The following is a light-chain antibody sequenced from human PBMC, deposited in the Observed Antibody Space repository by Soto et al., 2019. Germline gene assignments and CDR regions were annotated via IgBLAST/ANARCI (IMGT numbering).Light chain of an antibody. CDR2: DVS. J-gene: IGLJ1*01. V-gene: IGLV2-14*01. CDR3: SSYTSSNTPYV. Sequence: QSVLTQSASVSGSPGQSITISCTGTSSDIGAYNYVSWYQQHPGKVPKVMIHDVSNRPSGVSSRFSGSKSGNTASLTISGLQAEDEADYYCSSYTSSNTPYVFGTGTKVTVL. CDR1: SSDIGAYNY.